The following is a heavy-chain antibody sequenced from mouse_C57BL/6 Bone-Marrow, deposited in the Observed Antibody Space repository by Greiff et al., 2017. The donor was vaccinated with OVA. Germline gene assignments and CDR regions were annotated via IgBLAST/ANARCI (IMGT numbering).Heavy chain of an antibody. CDR3: ALTGGGYAMDY. V-gene: IGHV1-72*01. Sequence: QVHVKQPGAELVKPGASVKLSCKASGYTFTSYWMHWVKQRPGRGLEWIGRIDPNSGGTKYNEKFKSKATLTVDKPSSTAYMQLSSLTSEDSAVYYCALTGGGYAMDYWGQGTSVTVSS. D-gene: IGHD4-1*01. CDR2: IDPNSGGT. CDR1: GYTFTSYW. J-gene: IGHJ4*01.